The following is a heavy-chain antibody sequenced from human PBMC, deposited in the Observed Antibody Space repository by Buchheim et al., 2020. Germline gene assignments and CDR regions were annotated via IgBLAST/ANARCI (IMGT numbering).Heavy chain of an antibody. D-gene: IGHD3-10*01. CDR2: ISSSGDTI. CDR3: ARDRGFVIDY. Sequence: EVQLVESGGGLVQPGGSLRLSCAASGFMFSSYEMNWVRQAPGKGLEWVSYISSSGDTIHYADSVKGRFTILTANAHNSPDLPMNSLRVDDTAVYYCARDRGFVIDYWGQGAL. CDR1: GFMFSSYE. J-gene: IGHJ4*02. V-gene: IGHV3-48*03.